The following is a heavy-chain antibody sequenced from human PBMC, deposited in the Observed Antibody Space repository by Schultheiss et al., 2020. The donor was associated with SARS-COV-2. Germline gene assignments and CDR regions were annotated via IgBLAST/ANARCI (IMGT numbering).Heavy chain of an antibody. V-gene: IGHV3-74*01. CDR3: ASLSYYDFWSGYFGAFDI. CDR1: GFTFSSYA. Sequence: GGSLRLSCAASGFTFSSYAMSWVRQAPGKGLVWVSRINSDGSSTSYADSVKGRFTISRDNAKNTLYLQMNSLRAEDTAVYYCASLSYYDFWSGYFGAFDIWGQGTMVTVSS. D-gene: IGHD3-3*01. J-gene: IGHJ3*02. CDR2: INSDGSST.